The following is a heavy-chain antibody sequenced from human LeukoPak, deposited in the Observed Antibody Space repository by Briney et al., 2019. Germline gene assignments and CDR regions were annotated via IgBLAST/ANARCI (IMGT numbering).Heavy chain of an antibody. CDR3: ARGHSYGYGWFDP. V-gene: IGHV4-4*02. J-gene: IGHJ5*02. CDR2: IYHSGST. D-gene: IGHD5-18*01. Sequence: PSETLSLTCAVSGGSISSSNWWSWVRQPPGKGLEWIGQIYHSGSTNYNPSLKSRVTISVDKSKNQFSLKLRSVTAADTAVYYCARGHSYGYGWFDPWGQGTLVTVSS. CDR1: GGSISSSNW.